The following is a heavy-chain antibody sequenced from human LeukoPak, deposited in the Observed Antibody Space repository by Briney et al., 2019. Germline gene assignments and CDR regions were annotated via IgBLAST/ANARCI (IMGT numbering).Heavy chain of an antibody. D-gene: IGHD1-1*01. CDR1: GGSISSYY. J-gene: IGHJ4*02. CDR2: IYTSGST. V-gene: IGHV4-4*07. Sequence: SETLSLTCTLSGGSISSYYWSWIRQPAGKGLQWIGRIYTSGSTNYNPPLKSRVTMSVDTSKNQFSLKLSSVTAADTAVYYCARANVGNWNDFDYWGQGTLVTFSS. CDR3: ARANVGNWNDFDY.